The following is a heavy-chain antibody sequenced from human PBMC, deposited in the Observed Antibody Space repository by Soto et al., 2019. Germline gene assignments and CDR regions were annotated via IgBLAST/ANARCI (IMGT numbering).Heavy chain of an antibody. Sequence: EVQLAESGGGMVQPGGSLRLSWVASGFTFSSYDMHWVRRAPGKGLVYVSSISSNGGTTYYGNSVKGRFTISRDNSKNTLYLQMGSLRAEDMTVYYCVRRVSGNYDYWGQGTLVTVSS. V-gene: IGHV3-64*01. D-gene: IGHD1-7*01. J-gene: IGHJ4*02. CDR3: VRRVSGNYDY. CDR2: ISSNGGTT. CDR1: GFTFSSYD.